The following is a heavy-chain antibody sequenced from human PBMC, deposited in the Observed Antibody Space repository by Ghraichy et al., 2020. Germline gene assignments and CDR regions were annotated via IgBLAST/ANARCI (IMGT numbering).Heavy chain of an antibody. D-gene: IGHD1-1*01. CDR1: VFIFSSSH. CDR3: VRDFNWAFEN. J-gene: IGHJ4*02. CDR2: ISSTSAI. V-gene: IGHV3-69-1*01. Sequence: GGSLRLSCVASVFIFSSSHLNWVRQAPGKGLEWVAYISSTSAIFYADSVRGRFTISRDNAKNSVYLEMNSLRVEDAAVYYCVRDFNWAFENWGQGTLVAVS.